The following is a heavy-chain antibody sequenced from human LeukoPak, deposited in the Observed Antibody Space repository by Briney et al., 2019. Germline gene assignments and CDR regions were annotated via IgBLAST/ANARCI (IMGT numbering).Heavy chain of an antibody. V-gene: IGHV3-48*03. CDR2: IGSSGSTV. CDR1: GFTFSSYE. Sequence: PGGSLRLSCAASGFTFSSYEMNWVRQAPGKGLEWVSYIGSSGSTVYYADSVKGRFSISRDNAKNSLYLQMNSLRAEDTAVYYCARDQSDGESEVDPYFDYWGQGTLVTVSS. J-gene: IGHJ4*02. CDR3: ARDQSDGESEVDPYFDY.